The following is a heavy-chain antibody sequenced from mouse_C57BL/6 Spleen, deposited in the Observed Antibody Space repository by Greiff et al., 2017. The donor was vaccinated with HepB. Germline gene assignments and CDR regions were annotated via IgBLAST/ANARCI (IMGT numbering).Heavy chain of an antibody. V-gene: IGHV1-82*01. CDR1: GYAFSSSW. CDR3: ARYDQPNYYAMDY. J-gene: IGHJ4*01. D-gene: IGHD2-12*01. CDR2: IYPGDGDT. Sequence: QVQLQQSGPELVKPGASVKISCKASGYAFSSSWMNWVKQRPGKGLEWIGRIYPGDGDTNYNGKFKGKATLTADKSSSTAYMQLSSLTSEDSAVYFCARYDQPNYYAMDYWGQGTSVTVSS.